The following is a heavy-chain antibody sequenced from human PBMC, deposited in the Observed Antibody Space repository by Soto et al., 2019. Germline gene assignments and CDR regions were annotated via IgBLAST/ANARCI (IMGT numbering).Heavy chain of an antibody. Sequence: QVQLVESGGGVVQPGRSLRLSCAASGFTFSSYGMHWVRQAPGKGLEWVAVIWYDGSNKYYADSVKGRFTISRDNSKNTVSLQMNVLRAEDTAVYYCARDLGGMIGDYYYYGMDVWGQGTTVTVSS. CDR2: IWYDGSNK. CDR1: GFTFSSYG. CDR3: ARDLGGMIGDYYYYGMDV. V-gene: IGHV3-33*01. J-gene: IGHJ6*02. D-gene: IGHD3-22*01.